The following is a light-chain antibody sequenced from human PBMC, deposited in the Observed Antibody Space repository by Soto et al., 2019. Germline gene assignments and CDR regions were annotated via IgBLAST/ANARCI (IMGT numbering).Light chain of an antibody. CDR3: QQYDNTLVT. CDR1: QDIANY. J-gene: IGKJ4*01. V-gene: IGKV1-33*01. Sequence: DIQMTQSPSSLSASVGDSVTITCQASQDIANYLNWYQQKPGKAPSLLICDASHLETGVPPRFSGSGSGTRFTFTITSLQPEDYATYYCQQYDNTLVTFGGGTKVEIQ. CDR2: DAS.